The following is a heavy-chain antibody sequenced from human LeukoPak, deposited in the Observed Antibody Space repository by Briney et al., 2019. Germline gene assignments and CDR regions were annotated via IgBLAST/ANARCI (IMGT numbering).Heavy chain of an antibody. Sequence: PGGSLRLSCAASGFTFSSYAMSWVRQAPGKGLEWVSAISGSGGGTYADSVKGRFTISRDNSNNTLYLQMNSLRAEDTAVYYCAKDLGLWSGYYTFDYCGQGTLVTVSS. J-gene: IGHJ4*02. V-gene: IGHV3-23*01. D-gene: IGHD3-3*01. CDR1: GFTFSSYA. CDR2: ISGSGGGT. CDR3: AKDLGLWSGYYTFDY.